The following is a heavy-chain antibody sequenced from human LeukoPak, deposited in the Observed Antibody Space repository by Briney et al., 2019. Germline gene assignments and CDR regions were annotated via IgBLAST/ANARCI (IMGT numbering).Heavy chain of an antibody. CDR2: ISGSGGST. CDR3: VKDSSSWYYDSSGYYDY. V-gene: IGHV3-23*01. CDR1: GFTFSSYG. Sequence: GGSLRLSCAASGFTFSSYGMSWVRQALGKGLEWVSAISGSGGSTFYADSVKGRFTTSRDNSKNTLYLQMNSLRAEDTAVYYCVKDSSSWYYDSSGYYDYWGQGTLVTVSS. D-gene: IGHD3-22*01. J-gene: IGHJ4*02.